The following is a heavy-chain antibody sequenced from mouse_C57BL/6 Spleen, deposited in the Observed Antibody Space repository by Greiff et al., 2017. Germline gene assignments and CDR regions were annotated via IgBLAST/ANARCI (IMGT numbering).Heavy chain of an antibody. Sequence: QVQLQQSGAELARPGASVKLSCKASGYTFTSYGISWVKQRTGQGLEWIGEIYPRSGNTYYNEKFKGKATLTADKSSSTAYKELRSLTSEDSAVYFCARGGDYYGSRNYAMDYWGQGTSVTVSS. J-gene: IGHJ4*01. CDR1: GYTFTSYG. D-gene: IGHD1-1*01. CDR2: IYPRSGNT. CDR3: ARGGDYYGSRNYAMDY. V-gene: IGHV1-81*01.